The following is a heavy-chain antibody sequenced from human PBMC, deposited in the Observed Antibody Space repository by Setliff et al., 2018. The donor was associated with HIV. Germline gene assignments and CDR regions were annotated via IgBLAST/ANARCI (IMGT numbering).Heavy chain of an antibody. J-gene: IGHJ5*02. CDR3: ARSGGPTFDP. Sequence: SETLCLTCTVSGGSISSYYWSWIRQPPGKGLEWIGYIYYSGSTNYNTSLKSRVTISVDTSKNQFSLKLNSVTAADTAVYYCARSGGPTFDPWGQGTLVTVSS. CDR1: GGSISSYY. D-gene: IGHD3-16*01. CDR2: IYYSGST. V-gene: IGHV4-59*01.